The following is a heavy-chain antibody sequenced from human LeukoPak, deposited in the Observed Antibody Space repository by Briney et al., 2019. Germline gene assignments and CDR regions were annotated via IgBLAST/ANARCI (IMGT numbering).Heavy chain of an antibody. V-gene: IGHV3-23*01. CDR2: VSASGGST. CDR3: AKDGGYSGYEDYYFDY. J-gene: IGHJ4*02. D-gene: IGHD5-12*01. Sequence: GGSLRLSCAASGFTFSTYAMSWVRQAPGKGLEWVSTVSASGGSTYYADSVKGRFTVSRDNSENTLYLQMNTLRAEDTALYYCAKDGGYSGYEDYYFDYWGQGTLVTVSS. CDR1: GFTFSTYA.